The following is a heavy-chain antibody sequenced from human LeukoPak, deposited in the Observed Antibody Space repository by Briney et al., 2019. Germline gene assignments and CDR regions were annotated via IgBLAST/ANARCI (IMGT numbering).Heavy chain of an antibody. CDR1: GFTVSSNY. Sequence: GGSLRLSCAASGFTVSSNYMSWVRQAPGKGLEWVSVIYSGGSTYYADSVKGRFTISRDNSKNTLYLQMNSLRAEDTAVYYCARGLYRWGSRGASYYYMDVGAKGTGVTASS. V-gene: IGHV3-53*01. J-gene: IGHJ6*03. CDR2: IYSGGST. CDR3: ARGLYRWGSRGASYYYMDV. D-gene: IGHD3-3*01.